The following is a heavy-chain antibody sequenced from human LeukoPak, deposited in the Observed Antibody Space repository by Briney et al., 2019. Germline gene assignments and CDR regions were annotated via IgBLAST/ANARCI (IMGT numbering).Heavy chain of an antibody. CDR1: GFTFSDYY. V-gene: IGHV3-11*01. CDR3: GSGYDFWSGYYTGVDR. Sequence: GRSLRLSCAASGFTFSDYYMSWIRQAPGKGLEWVSYISSSGGTIYYADSVKGRFTISRDNAKNSLYLQMNSLRAEDTAVSYCGSGYDFWSGYYTGVDRWGQGTLVTVSS. D-gene: IGHD3-3*01. J-gene: IGHJ4*01. CDR2: ISSSGGTI.